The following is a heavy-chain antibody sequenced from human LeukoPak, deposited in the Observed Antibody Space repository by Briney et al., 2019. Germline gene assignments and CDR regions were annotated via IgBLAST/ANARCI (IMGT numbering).Heavy chain of an antibody. J-gene: IGHJ5*02. V-gene: IGHV3-30-3*01. CDR3: ARGSKYYYDSGVT. CDR1: GFTFSSYA. Sequence: GRSLRLSCAASGFTFSSYAMHWVRQAPGKGLEWVAVISYDGSNKYYADSVKGRFTISRDNSKNTLYLQMNSLRAEDTAVYYCARGSKYYYDSGVTWGQGTLVTVSS. D-gene: IGHD3-22*01. CDR2: ISYDGSNK.